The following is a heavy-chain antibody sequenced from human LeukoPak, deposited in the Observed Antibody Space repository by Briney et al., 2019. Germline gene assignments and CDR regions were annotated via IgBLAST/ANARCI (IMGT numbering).Heavy chain of an antibody. CDR1: GFTFSTYS. CDR2: ISSSTTNM. Sequence: GGSLRLSCAASGFTFSTYSMNWVRQAPGKGLEWVSYISSSTTNMYYADSVKGRLTISRDNAKNSLYLQMNSLRAEDTAVYYCAREYSSSSGRSFDYWGQGTLVTVSS. D-gene: IGHD6-6*01. CDR3: AREYSSSSGRSFDY. J-gene: IGHJ4*02. V-gene: IGHV3-48*01.